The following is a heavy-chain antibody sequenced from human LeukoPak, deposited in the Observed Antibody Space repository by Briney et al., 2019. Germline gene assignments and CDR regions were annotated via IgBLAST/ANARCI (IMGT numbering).Heavy chain of an antibody. V-gene: IGHV2-5*02. CDR3: AHADYGDLSEYYFDY. J-gene: IGHJ4*02. D-gene: IGHD4-17*01. CDR1: GFSLRTRGEG. CDR2: LSWDDDK. Sequence: SGPTLVHPTQTLTLTCTFSGFSLRTRGEGVGWIRHPPGKAPEWLAVLSWDDDKSYSPSLKSRLTITKDTTKNQVVLTMTNMDPVDTATYYCAHADYGDLSEYYFDYWGQGTLVTVSS.